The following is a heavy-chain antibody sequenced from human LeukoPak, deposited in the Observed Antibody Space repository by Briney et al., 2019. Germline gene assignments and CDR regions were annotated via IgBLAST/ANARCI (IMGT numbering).Heavy chain of an antibody. CDR3: ARDWTSPRYYMDV. V-gene: IGHV3-7*01. CDR2: IKQDGTEK. J-gene: IGHJ6*03. CDR1: GFTFSTYW. Sequence: GGSLRLSCAASGFTFSTYWMSWVRQAPGKGLEWVANIKQDGTEKYYVDSVKGRFTISRDNAKKSLYLQMNSLRAEDTAVYYCARDWTSPRYYMDVWGKGTTVTVSS. D-gene: IGHD3/OR15-3a*01.